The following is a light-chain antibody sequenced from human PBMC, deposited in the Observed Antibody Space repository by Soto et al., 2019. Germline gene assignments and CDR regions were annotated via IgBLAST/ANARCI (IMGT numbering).Light chain of an antibody. J-gene: IGLJ2*01. Sequence: QSVLTQPPSVSGAPGQRVTISCTGSSSNIGAGYDVHWYQQLPGTAPKLLIYGNTNRPSGVPDRFSGSKSGTSASLAITGLQAEDEAAYYCQSYDSSLIGVVFGGGTKVTVL. V-gene: IGLV1-40*01. CDR3: QSYDSSLIGVV. CDR2: GNT. CDR1: SSNIGAGYD.